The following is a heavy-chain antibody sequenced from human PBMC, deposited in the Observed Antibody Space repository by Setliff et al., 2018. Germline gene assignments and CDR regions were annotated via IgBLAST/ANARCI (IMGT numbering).Heavy chain of an antibody. CDR2: VYVGGNT. J-gene: IGHJ4*02. Sequence: SETLSLTCNVSGVSIANTASYWSWIRQPAGKTLEWIGQVYVGGNTYYNPSFESRVSLSVDTSKNHISLNVTSVTAADTGVYYCASCRYQVPYDYWGQGILVTVSS. CDR3: ASCRYQVPYDY. D-gene: IGHD2-2*01. V-gene: IGHV4-61*09. CDR1: GVSIANTASY.